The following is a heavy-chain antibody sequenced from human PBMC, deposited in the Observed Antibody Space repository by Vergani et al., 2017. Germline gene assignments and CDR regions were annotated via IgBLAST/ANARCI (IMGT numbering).Heavy chain of an antibody. V-gene: IGHV1-69*01. CDR3: ASRDITIFGVVIIRGYYYYGMDV. CDR2: IIPIFGTA. J-gene: IGHJ6*02. Sequence: QVQLVQSGAEVKKPGSSVKVSCKASGGTFSSYAISWVRQAPGQGLEWMGGIIPIFGTANYAQKFQGRVTITADESTSTAYMVLSSLRPEDTDVYYCASRDITIFGVVIIRGYYYYGMDVWGQGTTVTVSS. D-gene: IGHD3-3*01. CDR1: GGTFSSYA.